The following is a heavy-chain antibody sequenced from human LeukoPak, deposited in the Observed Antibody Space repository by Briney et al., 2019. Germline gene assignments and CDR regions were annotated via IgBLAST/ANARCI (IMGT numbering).Heavy chain of an antibody. CDR1: GYTFTSYG. V-gene: IGHV1-18*01. CDR2: ISAYNGNT. D-gene: IGHD6-19*01. Sequence: ASVKVSCKASGYTFTSYGISWVRQAPGQGLEWMGWISAYNGNTNYAQKLQGRVTMTTDTSTSTAYMELRSLRSDDTAVYYCARDEVTIAVAGTLYFDLWGRGTLVTVSS. J-gene: IGHJ2*01. CDR3: ARDEVTIAVAGTLYFDL.